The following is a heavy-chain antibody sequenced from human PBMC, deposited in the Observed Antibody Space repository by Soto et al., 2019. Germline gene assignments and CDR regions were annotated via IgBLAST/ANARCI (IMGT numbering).Heavy chain of an antibody. CDR3: ARDYDFWSGGYGMDV. V-gene: IGHV3-33*01. D-gene: IGHD3-3*01. CDR2: IWYDGSNK. CDR1: GFTFSSYG. Sequence: GGSLRLSCAASGFTFSSYGMHWVRQAPGKGLEWVAVIWYDGSNKYYADSGKGRLPISRANSKNTLYLQMNSLRAEDTAVYYCARDYDFWSGGYGMDVWGQGTTVTVSS. J-gene: IGHJ6*02.